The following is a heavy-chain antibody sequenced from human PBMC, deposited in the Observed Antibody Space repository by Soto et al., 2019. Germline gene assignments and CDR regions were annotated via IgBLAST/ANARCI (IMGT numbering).Heavy chain of an antibody. Sequence: QVQLVQSGAEVKKPGSSVKVSCKASGGTFSSYDISWVRQAPGQGLEWMGGIIPIFGTANYAQKFQCRVTITADEATSTAYIELSSVRSEDTAVYYCARAICSVLRFLECYAFDIWVQGTMVTVSS. CDR2: IIPIFGTA. CDR1: GGTFSSYD. D-gene: IGHD3-3*01. V-gene: IGHV1-69*01. J-gene: IGHJ3*02. CDR3: ARAICSVLRFLECYAFDI.